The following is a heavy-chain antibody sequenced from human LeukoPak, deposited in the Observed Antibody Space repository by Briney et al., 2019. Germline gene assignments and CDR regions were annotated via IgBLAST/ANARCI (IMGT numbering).Heavy chain of an antibody. CDR1: GGSISSYY. D-gene: IGHD6-13*01. CDR2: IYYSGST. J-gene: IGHJ3*02. CDR3: ARCTAGFAFDI. Sequence: SETLSVTCTVSGGSISSYYWSWIRQPPGKGLEWIGYIYYSGSTNYTPSLKSRVTISVDTSNNQFTLKLSSVTAADTAVYYCARCTAGFAFDIWGQGTMVTVSS. V-gene: IGHV4-59*01.